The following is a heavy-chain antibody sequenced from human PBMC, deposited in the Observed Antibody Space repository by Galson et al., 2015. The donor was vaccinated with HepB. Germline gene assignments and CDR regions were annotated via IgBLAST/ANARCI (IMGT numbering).Heavy chain of an antibody. CDR2: ISYDGSNK. CDR3: AKAPGYCSSTSCWLFDY. J-gene: IGHJ4*02. CDR1: GFTFSSYA. Sequence: SLRLSCAASGFTFSSYAMHWVRQAPGKGLEWVAVISYDGSNKYYADSVKGRFTISRDNSKNTLYLQMNSLRAEDTALYYCAKAPGYCSSTSCWLFDYWGQGTLVTVSS. D-gene: IGHD2-2*01. V-gene: IGHV3-30-3*01.